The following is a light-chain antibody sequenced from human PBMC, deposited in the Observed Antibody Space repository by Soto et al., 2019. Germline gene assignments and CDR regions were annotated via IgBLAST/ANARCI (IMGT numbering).Light chain of an antibody. CDR2: EVI. V-gene: IGLV2-14*01. CDR1: SSDVGGYNY. CDR3: SSYTTSNTVV. J-gene: IGLJ2*01. Sequence: QSALTQPASVSGSPGQSITISCTGISSDVGGYNYVSWYQQHPGKAPKLMIYEVINRPSGVSNRFSGSKSGNTASLTISGLQAEDEADYYCSSYTTSNTVVFGGGTQLTVL.